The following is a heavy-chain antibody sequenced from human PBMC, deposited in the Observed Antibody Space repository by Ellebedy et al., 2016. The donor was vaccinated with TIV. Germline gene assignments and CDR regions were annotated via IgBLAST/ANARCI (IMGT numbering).Heavy chain of an antibody. CDR3: ARAEGIAVAGTPSSYYYGMDV. CDR1: GDSVSSNSAA. Sequence: SQTLSLTCAISGDSVSSNSAAWNWIRQSPSRGLEWLGRTYYRSKWYNDYAVSVKSRITINPDTSKNQFSLQLNSVTPEDTAVYYCARAEGIAVAGTPSSYYYGMDVWGQGTTVTVSS. CDR2: TYYRSKWYN. J-gene: IGHJ6*02. V-gene: IGHV6-1*01. D-gene: IGHD6-19*01.